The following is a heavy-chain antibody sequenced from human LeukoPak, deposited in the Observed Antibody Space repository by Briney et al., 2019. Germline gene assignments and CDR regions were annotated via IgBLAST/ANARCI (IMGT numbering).Heavy chain of an antibody. Sequence: GGSLRLSCAASGFTLSSSWMSWVRQAPGKGLEWVANIKRDGSEKYYVDSVRGRFTISRDNAKNSLYLQMNSLRAEDTAVYYCARELGYCSGTSCPYYYYYGMDVWGQGTTVIVS. CDR1: GFTLSSSW. D-gene: IGHD2-2*01. J-gene: IGHJ6*02. CDR3: ARELGYCSGTSCPYYYYYGMDV. CDR2: IKRDGSEK. V-gene: IGHV3-7*03.